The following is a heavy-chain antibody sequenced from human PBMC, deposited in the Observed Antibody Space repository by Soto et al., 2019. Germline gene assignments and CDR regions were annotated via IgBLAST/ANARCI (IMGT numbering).Heavy chain of an antibody. V-gene: IGHV4-34*01. CDR3: ARGRYSSSWYGYVY. Sequence: SETLSLTCAVYCGSFSGYYWSWIRQPPGKGLEWIGEINHSGSTNYNPSLKSRVTISVDTPKNQFSLKLSSVTAADTAVYYCARGRYSSSWYGYVYWGQGTLVTVSS. D-gene: IGHD6-13*01. CDR1: CGSFSGYY. J-gene: IGHJ4*02. CDR2: INHSGST.